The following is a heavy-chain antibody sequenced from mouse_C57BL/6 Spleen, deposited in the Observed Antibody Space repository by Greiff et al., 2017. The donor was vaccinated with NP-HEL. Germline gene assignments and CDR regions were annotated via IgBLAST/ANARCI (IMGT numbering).Heavy chain of an antibody. Sequence: MLVESGGGLVKPGGSLKLSCAASGFTFSSYTMSWVRQTPEKRLEWVATISGGGGNTYYPDSVKGRFTISRDNAKNTLYLQMSSLMSEDTALYYCARHGNSNYDAMDYWGQGTSVTVSS. CDR1: GFTFSSYT. CDR3: ARHGNSNYDAMDY. CDR2: ISGGGGNT. J-gene: IGHJ4*01. V-gene: IGHV5-9*01. D-gene: IGHD2-5*01.